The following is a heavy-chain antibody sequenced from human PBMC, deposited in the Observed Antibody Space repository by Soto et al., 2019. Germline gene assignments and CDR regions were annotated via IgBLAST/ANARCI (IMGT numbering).Heavy chain of an antibody. CDR1: GFTFDDYA. CDR3: AKAPINYDFWSGYSFDI. J-gene: IGHJ3*02. D-gene: IGHD3-3*01. Sequence: GGSLRLSCAASGFTFDDYAMHWVRQAPGKGLEWVSGISWNSGSIGYADSVKGRFTISRDNAKNSLYLQMNSLRAEDTALYYCAKAPINYDFWSGYSFDIWGQGTMVTV. CDR2: ISWNSGSI. V-gene: IGHV3-9*01.